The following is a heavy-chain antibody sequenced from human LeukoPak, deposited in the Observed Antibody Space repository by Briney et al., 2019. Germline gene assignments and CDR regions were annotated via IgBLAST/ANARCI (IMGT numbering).Heavy chain of an antibody. D-gene: IGHD6-19*01. CDR3: ARIAVAGQHFDY. V-gene: IGHV3-9*01. Sequence: PGGSLRLSCAASGFTFDDFAMHWVRQPPGKGLEWVSGITWNSGTIAYADSVKGRFTISRDNAKNSLYLQMNILRAEDTAFYYCARIAVAGQHFDYWGQGTLVTVSS. J-gene: IGHJ4*02. CDR1: GFTFDDFA. CDR2: ITWNSGTI.